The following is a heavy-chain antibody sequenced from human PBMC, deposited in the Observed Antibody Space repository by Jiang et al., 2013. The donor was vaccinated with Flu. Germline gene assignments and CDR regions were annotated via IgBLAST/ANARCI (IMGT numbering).Heavy chain of an antibody. D-gene: IGHD3-3*01. Sequence: PGLVKPSETLSLTCTVSGGSIISSSYYWAWIRQPPGKGLEWVASSFYSGSTHYNPSLRDRVTISVDTSKNQVSLNLSSVTAADTAVYYCARGLHYDFWSGYGYGMDVWGQGTAVTVSS. CDR1: GGSIISSSYY. V-gene: IGHV4-39*01. CDR2: SFYSGST. CDR3: ARGLHYDFWSGYGYGMDV. J-gene: IGHJ6*02.